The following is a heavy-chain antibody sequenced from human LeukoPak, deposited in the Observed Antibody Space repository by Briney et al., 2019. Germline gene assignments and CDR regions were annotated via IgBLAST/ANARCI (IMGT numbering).Heavy chain of an antibody. V-gene: IGHV1-24*01. Sequence: GASVKVSCKVSGYTLTELSMHWVRQAPGKGLEWMGGFDPEDGETIYAQKFQGRVTMTEDTSTDTAYMELSSLRSEDSAVYYCARDRRYFDWLVSIRDAFDIWGQGTMVTVSS. CDR3: ARDRRYFDWLVSIRDAFDI. J-gene: IGHJ3*02. D-gene: IGHD3-9*01. CDR2: FDPEDGET. CDR1: GYTLTELS.